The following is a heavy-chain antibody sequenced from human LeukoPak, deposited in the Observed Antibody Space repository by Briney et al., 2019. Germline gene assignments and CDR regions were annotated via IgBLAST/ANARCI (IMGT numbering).Heavy chain of an antibody. V-gene: IGHV4-39*01. J-gene: IGHJ4*02. CDR3: ARQRSLTGTTPYFDY. CDR2: IYYSGST. D-gene: IGHD1-7*01. Sequence: SETLSLTCTVSGGSISSSSYYWGWIRQPPGKGLEWIGSIYYSGSTYYNPSLKSRVTISVDTSKNQFSLKLSSVTAADTAVYYSARQRSLTGTTPYFDYWGQGTLVTVSS. CDR1: GGSISSSSYY.